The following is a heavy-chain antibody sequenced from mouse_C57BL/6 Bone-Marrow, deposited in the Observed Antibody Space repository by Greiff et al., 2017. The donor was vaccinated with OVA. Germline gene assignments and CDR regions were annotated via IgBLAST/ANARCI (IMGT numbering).Heavy chain of an antibody. V-gene: IGHV5-6*02. Sequence: EVKLQESGGDLVKPGGSLKLSCAASGFTFSSYGMSWVRQTPDKRLEWVATISSGGSYTYYPDSVKGRFTISRDNAKNTLYLQMSSLKSEDTAMYYCARRGLYGSSYGEAMDYWGQGTSVTVSS. CDR3: ARRGLYGSSYGEAMDY. CDR2: ISSGGSYT. J-gene: IGHJ4*01. D-gene: IGHD1-1*01. CDR1: GFTFSSYG.